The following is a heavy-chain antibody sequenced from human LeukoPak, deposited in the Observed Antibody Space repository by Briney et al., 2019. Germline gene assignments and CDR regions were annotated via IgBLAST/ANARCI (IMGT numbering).Heavy chain of an antibody. J-gene: IGHJ4*02. CDR3: ARAYYSTSFYPY. D-gene: IGHD6-13*01. V-gene: IGHV4-61*02. CDR2: IYTSGST. Sequence: SETLSLTCTVSGGSISSSSYYWSWIRQPAGKGLEWIGRIYTSGSTNYNPSLKSRVTMSVDTSKNQFSLKLSSVTAADTAVYYCARAYYSTSFYPYWGQRTSVTVSS. CDR1: GGSISSSSYY.